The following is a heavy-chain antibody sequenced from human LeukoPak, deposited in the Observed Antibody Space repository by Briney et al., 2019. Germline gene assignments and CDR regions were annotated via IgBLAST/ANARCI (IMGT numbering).Heavy chain of an antibody. Sequence: ASVKVSCKASGYTFTSYGISWVRQAPGQGLEWMGWINPNSGGTNYAQKFQGRVTMTRDTSISTAYMELSRLRSDDTAVYYCASGSVAGTFDYWGQGTLVTVSS. V-gene: IGHV1-2*02. CDR3: ASGSVAGTFDY. CDR1: GYTFTSYG. D-gene: IGHD6-19*01. CDR2: INPNSGGT. J-gene: IGHJ4*02.